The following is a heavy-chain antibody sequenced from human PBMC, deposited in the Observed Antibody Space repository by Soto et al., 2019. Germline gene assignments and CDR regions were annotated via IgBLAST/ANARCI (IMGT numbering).Heavy chain of an antibody. CDR2: INTNTGNP. J-gene: IGHJ4*02. Sequence: QVQLVQSGSELKKPGASVKVSCKASGYTFTSYAMNWVRQAPGQGLEWMGWINTNTGNPTYAQGFTGRFVFSLDTSXXTAYLQICSLKAEDTAVYYCATSIDSGSYQGGFDYWGQGTLVTVSS. V-gene: IGHV7-4-1*01. CDR3: ATSIDSGSYQGGFDY. CDR1: GYTFTSYA. D-gene: IGHD1-26*01.